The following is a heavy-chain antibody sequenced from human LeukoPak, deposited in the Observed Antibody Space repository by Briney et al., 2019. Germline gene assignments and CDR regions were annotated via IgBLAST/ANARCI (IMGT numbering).Heavy chain of an antibody. CDR1: GGSISNYY. V-gene: IGHV4-59*08. Sequence: SETLSLTCTVSGGSISNYYWSWIRQPPGKGLEWIGYIYSSGHTNYNPSPKSRVTISVDTSKNQFSLKLSSVTAADTAVYYCARHSEEYYYDSSGYSDAFDIWGQGTMVTVSS. D-gene: IGHD3-22*01. CDR2: IYSSGHT. CDR3: ARHSEEYYYDSSGYSDAFDI. J-gene: IGHJ3*02.